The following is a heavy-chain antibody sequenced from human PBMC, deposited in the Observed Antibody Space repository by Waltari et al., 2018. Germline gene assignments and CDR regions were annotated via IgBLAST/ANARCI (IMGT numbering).Heavy chain of an antibody. CDR1: GGSISSSSYY. D-gene: IGHD3-9*01. J-gene: IGHJ4*02. Sequence: QLQLQESGPGLVKPSETLSLTCTVSGGSISSSSYYWGWIRQPPGKGLEWIGSIYYSGSTYYNPSLQSRVTRSVDTSKNQFSLKLSSVTAADTAVYYCARQRYFDWLFDYWGQGTLVTVSS. CDR3: ARQRYFDWLFDY. V-gene: IGHV4-39*01. CDR2: IYYSGST.